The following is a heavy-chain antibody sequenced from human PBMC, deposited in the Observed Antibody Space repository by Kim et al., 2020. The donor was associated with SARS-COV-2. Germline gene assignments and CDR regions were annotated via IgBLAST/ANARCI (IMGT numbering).Heavy chain of an antibody. V-gene: IGHV3-33*01. J-gene: IGHJ6*02. CDR3: ARGQLGTNYYYGMDV. Sequence: GGSLRLSCAASGFTFSSYGMHWVRQAPGKGLEWVAVIWYDGSNKYYADSVKGRFTISRDNSKNTLYLQMNSLRAEDTAVYYCARGQLGTNYYYGMDVWGQGTTVTVSS. CDR2: IWYDGSNK. CDR1: GFTFSSYG. D-gene: IGHD6-6*01.